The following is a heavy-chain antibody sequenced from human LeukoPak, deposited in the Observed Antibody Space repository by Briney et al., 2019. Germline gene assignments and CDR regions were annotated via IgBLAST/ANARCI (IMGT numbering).Heavy chain of an antibody. J-gene: IGHJ3*02. CDR3: ASGYAHEGAFDI. D-gene: IGHD2-2*01. CDR1: GGSFSGYY. CDR2: INHSGST. Sequence: SETLSLTCAVYGGSFSGYYWSWIRQPPGKGLEWIGEINHSGSTNYNPSLKSRVTISVDTSKNQFSLKLSSVTAADTAVYYCASGYAHEGAFDIRGQGTMVTVSS. V-gene: IGHV4-34*01.